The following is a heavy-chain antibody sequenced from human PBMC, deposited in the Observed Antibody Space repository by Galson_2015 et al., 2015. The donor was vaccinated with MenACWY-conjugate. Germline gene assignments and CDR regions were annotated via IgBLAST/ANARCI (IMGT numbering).Heavy chain of an antibody. CDR1: GYTFTSYY. Sequence: QSGAEVKKPGESLRISCKASGYTFTSYYMHWVRQAPGQGLEWMGIINPSGGSTSYAQKFQGRVTMTRDTSTSTVYMELSSLRSEDTAVYYCARGPVPAAIFTRGSWFDPWGQGTLVTVSS. CDR3: ARGPVPAAIFTRGSWFDP. J-gene: IGHJ5*02. CDR2: INPSGGST. V-gene: IGHV1-46*03. D-gene: IGHD2-2*02.